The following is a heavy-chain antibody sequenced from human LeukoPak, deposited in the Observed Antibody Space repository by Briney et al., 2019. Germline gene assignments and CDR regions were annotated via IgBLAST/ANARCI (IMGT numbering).Heavy chain of an antibody. J-gene: IGHJ4*02. CDR3: ARQGRGQSGSYDY. D-gene: IGHD1-26*01. V-gene: IGHV4-59*08. Sequence: PSETLSLTCTVSGGSISSYYWSWIRQPPGKGLEWIGYTHYTGSTNYNPSLKSRVTISVDTSKNQFSLKLSSVTAADTAVYYCARQGRGQSGSYDYWGQGTLVTVSS. CDR2: THYTGST. CDR1: GGSISSYY.